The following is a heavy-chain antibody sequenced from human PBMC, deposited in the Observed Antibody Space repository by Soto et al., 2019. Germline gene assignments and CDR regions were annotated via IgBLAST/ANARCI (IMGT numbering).Heavy chain of an antibody. D-gene: IGHD3-22*01. J-gene: IGHJ5*02. V-gene: IGHV4-61*01. CDR1: GGSVSSTSYY. CDR2: IYYSGST. CDR3: ARDSESSAYARFDP. Sequence: QVQLQESGPGLVKPSETLSLTCTVSGGSVSSTSYYWSWIRQPPGKGLEWIGYIYYSGSTNYNPSLKSRVTISVDTSKNQFSLKLRSVTAADTAVYYCARDSESSAYARFDPWGQGTLVTVSS.